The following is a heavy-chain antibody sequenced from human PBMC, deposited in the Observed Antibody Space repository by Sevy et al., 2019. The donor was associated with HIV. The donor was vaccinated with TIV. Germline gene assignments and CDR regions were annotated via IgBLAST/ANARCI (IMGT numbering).Heavy chain of an antibody. CDR1: GFTFSRNA. D-gene: IGHD3-3*01. CDR3: AKGLGAEAITMFGVKTYFYYGLDV. J-gene: IGHJ6*02. V-gene: IGHV3-30*18. CDR2: ISYDGSNK. Sequence: GGSLRLSCTASGFTFSRNAMHWVRQSPGKGLEWVTVISYDGSNKYYGDSVKGRFTVSRDNSKNTLYLQMNSLRAEDTALYYCAKGLGAEAITMFGVKTYFYYGLDVWGLGTTVTVSS.